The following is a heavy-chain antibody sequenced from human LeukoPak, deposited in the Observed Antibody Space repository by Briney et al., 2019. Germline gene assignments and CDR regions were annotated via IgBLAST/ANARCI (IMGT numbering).Heavy chain of an antibody. J-gene: IGHJ5*02. Sequence: GGSLRLSCAASGFTLSSYAMHWVRQAPGKGLEWVAVISYDGSNKYYADSVKGRFTISRDNSKNTLYLQMNSLRAEDTAVYYCARDKRWLHLGFHWFDPWGQGTLVTVSS. CDR2: ISYDGSNK. V-gene: IGHV3-30-3*01. D-gene: IGHD5-24*01. CDR3: ARDKRWLHLGFHWFDP. CDR1: GFTLSSYA.